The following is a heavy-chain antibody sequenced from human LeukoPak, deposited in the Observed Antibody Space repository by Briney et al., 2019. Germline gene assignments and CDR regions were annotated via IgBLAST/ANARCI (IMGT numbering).Heavy chain of an antibody. Sequence: GASVKVSCKASGYTFTGYYIHWVRQAPGQGLEWMGWINPHSGGTNYAQKFQGGVTMTRDTSITTAYMELSSLRSDDTAVYYCARDVGEYCSSTNCYASHYWGQGTLVTASS. CDR1: GYTFTGYY. V-gene: IGHV1-2*02. D-gene: IGHD2-2*01. CDR2: INPHSGGT. J-gene: IGHJ4*02. CDR3: ARDVGEYCSSTNCYASHY.